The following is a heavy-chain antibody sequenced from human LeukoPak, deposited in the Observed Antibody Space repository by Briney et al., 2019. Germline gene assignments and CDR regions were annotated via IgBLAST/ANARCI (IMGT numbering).Heavy chain of an antibody. CDR2: IYPGDSDT. D-gene: IGHD6-19*01. Sequence: GESLQISCKGSGYTFTTYWIGWVRQVPGKGLEWMGIIYPGDSDTRYSPSFQGQVTISADRSISTAYLQWCSLKASDTAIYYCARREAVAGTEDFLDYWGQGTLVTVSS. CDR1: GYTFTTYW. V-gene: IGHV5-51*01. CDR3: ARREAVAGTEDFLDY. J-gene: IGHJ4*02.